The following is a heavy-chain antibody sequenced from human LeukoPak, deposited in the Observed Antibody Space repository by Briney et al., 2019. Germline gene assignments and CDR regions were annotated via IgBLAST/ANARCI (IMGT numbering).Heavy chain of an antibody. V-gene: IGHV3-30*18. Sequence: GGSLRLSCEVSGFTFSSYGMHWVRQAPGKGLEWVALISYDGTNKYYADSVKGRFTISRDNSKNTMYLQMNSLRAEDTAVYYCAKGKLEGPAASEGFDYWGQGTLVTVSS. J-gene: IGHJ4*02. D-gene: IGHD2-2*01. CDR2: ISYDGTNK. CDR1: GFTFSSYG. CDR3: AKGKLEGPAASEGFDY.